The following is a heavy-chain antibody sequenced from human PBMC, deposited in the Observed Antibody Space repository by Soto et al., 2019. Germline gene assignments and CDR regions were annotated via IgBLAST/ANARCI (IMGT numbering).Heavy chain of an antibody. Sequence: GGSLRLSCAASGFTFSSYAMSWVRQAPGKGLEWVSAISGSGGSTYYADSVKGRFTISRDNPKNTLYLQMNSLRAEDTAVYYCAKGRYYDSSGYYFDYWGQGTLVTVSS. CDR1: GFTFSSYA. CDR3: AKGRYYDSSGYYFDY. V-gene: IGHV3-23*01. D-gene: IGHD3-22*01. J-gene: IGHJ4*02. CDR2: ISGSGGST.